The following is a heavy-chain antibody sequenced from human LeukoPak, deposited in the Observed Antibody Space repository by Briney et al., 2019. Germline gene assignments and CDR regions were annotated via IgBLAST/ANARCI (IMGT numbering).Heavy chain of an antibody. D-gene: IGHD3-22*01. CDR1: GGSISSYY. Sequence: SETLSLTCTVSGGSISSYYWSWIRQPAGKGLEWIGRIYTSGSTNYNPSLKSRVTMSVDTSKNQFSLKLSSVTAADTAVYYCARRLYYYDSSGYYYVFAFDIWGQGTMVTVSS. V-gene: IGHV4-4*07. J-gene: IGHJ3*02. CDR3: ARRLYYYDSSGYYYVFAFDI. CDR2: IYTSGST.